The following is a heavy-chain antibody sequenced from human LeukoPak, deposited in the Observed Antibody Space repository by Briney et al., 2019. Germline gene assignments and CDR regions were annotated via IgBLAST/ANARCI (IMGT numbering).Heavy chain of an antibody. J-gene: IGHJ4*02. CDR3: AREGGPYRPLDY. CDR1: GGSISGYF. V-gene: IGHV4-59*12. CDR2: IYYTGNT. Sequence: SETLSRTCTVSGGSISGYFWTWIRQPPGKGLEWIGYIYYTGNTNYNPSLKSRVTISIDTSKNHFSLNVNSVTAADTAVYYCAREGGPYRPLDYSGQGTLVTVSS.